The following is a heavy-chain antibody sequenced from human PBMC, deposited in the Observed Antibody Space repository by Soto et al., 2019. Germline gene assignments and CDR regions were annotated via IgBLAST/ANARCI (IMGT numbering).Heavy chain of an antibody. V-gene: IGHV3-30*18. CDR1: GFTFSSYG. Sequence: SLRLSCAASGFTFSSYGMHWVRQAPGKGLEWVAVISYDGSNKYYADSVKGRFTISRDNSKNTLYLQMNSLRAEDTAVYYCAKDRQWLARGNIKYYYYYGMDVWGQGTTVTVSS. D-gene: IGHD6-19*01. CDR3: AKDRQWLARGNIKYYYYYGMDV. J-gene: IGHJ6*02. CDR2: ISYDGSNK.